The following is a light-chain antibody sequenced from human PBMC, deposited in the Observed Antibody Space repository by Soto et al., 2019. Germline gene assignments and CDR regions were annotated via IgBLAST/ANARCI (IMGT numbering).Light chain of an antibody. J-gene: IGLJ1*01. CDR1: SSDVGDYNY. CDR2: DVS. CDR3: CSYAGSYV. V-gene: IGLV2-11*01. Sequence: QSALTQPRSVSGSPGQSVTISCTGTSSDVGDYNYVSWYQQHPGKAPKLMIYDVSKRPSGVPDRFSGSKSGNTAPLTISGLQAEDEADYYCCSYAGSYVFGTGTKLTVL.